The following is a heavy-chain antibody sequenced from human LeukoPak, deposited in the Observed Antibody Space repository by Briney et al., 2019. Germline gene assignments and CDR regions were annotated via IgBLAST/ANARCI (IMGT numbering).Heavy chain of an antibody. CDR2: ISYDGSNK. Sequence: GGSLRLSCAASGFTFSSYAMHWVRQAPGKGLEWVAVISYDGSNKYYADSVKGRFTISRDNSKNTLYLQMNSLRAEDTAVYYCARGQHYFAYWGQGTLVTVSS. CDR3: ARGQHYFAY. D-gene: IGHD2-2*01. V-gene: IGHV3-30-3*01. J-gene: IGHJ4*02. CDR1: GFTFSSYA.